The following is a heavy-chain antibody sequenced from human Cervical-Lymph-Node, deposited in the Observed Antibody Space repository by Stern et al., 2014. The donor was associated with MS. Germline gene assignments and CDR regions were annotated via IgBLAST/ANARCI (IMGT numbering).Heavy chain of an antibody. Sequence: QVTLRESGPTLVKPTQTLTLTCTCSGFSLNTDGVGVGWIRQPPGKALEWLAVIFWDDDERYSPYLKNRLSTAMDPTTNQVFLTMANMDPVDTATYYCAHTTVTFDEAYGLDVWGQGTTVTVSS. J-gene: IGHJ6*02. V-gene: IGHV2-5*02. CDR2: IFWDDDE. D-gene: IGHD4-17*01. CDR1: GFSLNTDGVG. CDR3: AHTTVTFDEAYGLDV.